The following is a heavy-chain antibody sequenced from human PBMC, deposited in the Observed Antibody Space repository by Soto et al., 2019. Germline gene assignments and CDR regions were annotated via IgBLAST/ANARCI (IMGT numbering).Heavy chain of an antibody. D-gene: IGHD3-10*01. J-gene: IGHJ4*02. V-gene: IGHV4-61*05. Sequence: PSETLSLTCTVSGGSISSSSYYGAWIRQPPGKGLEWIGHIFYDGSTYYSPSLKSRVTMSVDSSKNEFSLKLTSVTAVDTAVYYCARRMSNYYGLDYWGQGALVTVSS. CDR2: IFYDGST. CDR3: ARRMSNYYGLDY. CDR1: GGSISSSSYY.